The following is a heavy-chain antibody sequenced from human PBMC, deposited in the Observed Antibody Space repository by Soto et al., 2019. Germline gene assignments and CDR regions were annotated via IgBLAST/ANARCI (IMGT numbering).Heavy chain of an antibody. J-gene: IGHJ6*02. CDR3: TTPKLELRGPYYYYGMDV. D-gene: IGHD1-7*01. CDR2: IKSKTDGGTT. Sequence: GGSLRLSCAASGFTFSNAWMNWVRQAPGKGLEWVGRIKSKTDGGTTDYAAPVKGRFTISRDDSKNTLYLQMNSLKTEDTAVYYCTTPKLELRGPYYYYGMDVWGQGTTVTVSS. V-gene: IGHV3-15*07. CDR1: GFTFSNAW.